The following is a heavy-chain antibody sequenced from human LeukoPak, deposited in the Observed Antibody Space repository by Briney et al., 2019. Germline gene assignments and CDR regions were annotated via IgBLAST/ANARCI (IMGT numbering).Heavy chain of an antibody. Sequence: GGSLRLSCAASGFTFSSYSMNWVRHAPGKGLEWVSYISSSSSTIYYADSVKGRFTISRDNAKNSLYLQMNSLRAEDTAVYYCARGTRPGYFDYWGQGTLVTVSS. CDR3: ARGTRPGYFDY. J-gene: IGHJ4*02. D-gene: IGHD1-14*01. V-gene: IGHV3-48*04. CDR1: GFTFSSYS. CDR2: ISSSSSTI.